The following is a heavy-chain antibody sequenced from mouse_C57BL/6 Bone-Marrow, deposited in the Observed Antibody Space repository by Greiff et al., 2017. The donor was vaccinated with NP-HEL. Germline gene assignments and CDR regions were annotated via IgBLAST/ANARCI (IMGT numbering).Heavy chain of an antibody. V-gene: IGHV5-4*03. D-gene: IGHD2-9*01. J-gene: IGHJ4*01. CDR2: ISDGGSYT. CDR3: ARGPTMVTTEAMDY. Sequence: EVKLMESGGGLVKPGGSLKLSCAASGFTFSSYAMSWVRQTPEKRLEWVATISDGGSYTYYPDNVKGRFTISRDNAKNNLYLQMSHLKSEDTAMYYCARGPTMVTTEAMDYWGQGTSVTVSS. CDR1: GFTFSSYA.